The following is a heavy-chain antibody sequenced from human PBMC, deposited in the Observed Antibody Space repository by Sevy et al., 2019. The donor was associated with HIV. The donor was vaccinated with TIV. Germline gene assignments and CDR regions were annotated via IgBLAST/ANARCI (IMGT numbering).Heavy chain of an antibody. CDR2: LRYDGSNK. CDR3: AKLSAMIATVDYFYYYGMDV. Sequence: GGSLRLSCVASGFTFSSYGMNWVRQAPGKGPEWVAFLRYDGSNKYYADFVRGRFTISRDNSKNTLYLQMNSLRAEDTAVYYCAKLSAMIATVDYFYYYGMDVWAKGPRSPSP. D-gene: IGHD2-21*01. CDR1: GFTFSSYG. V-gene: IGHV3-30*02. J-gene: IGHJ6*02.